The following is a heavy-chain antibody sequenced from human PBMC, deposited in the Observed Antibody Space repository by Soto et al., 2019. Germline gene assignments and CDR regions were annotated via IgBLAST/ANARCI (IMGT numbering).Heavy chain of an antibody. CDR3: ASSNYYDITESDS. CDR1: GGPFGSYA. CDR2: IIPVFGTA. Sequence: SVKGSCKASGGPFGSYAISWVRQAPGQGLEWMGGIIPVFGTANYAQKFQGRVTISADESTNTAYLELSSLRSEDTAVYYCASSNYYDITESDSWGQGTMVTVSS. J-gene: IGHJ4*02. D-gene: IGHD3-22*01. V-gene: IGHV1-69*13.